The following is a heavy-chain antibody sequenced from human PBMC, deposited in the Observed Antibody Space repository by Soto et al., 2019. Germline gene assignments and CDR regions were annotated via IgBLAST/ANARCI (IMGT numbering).Heavy chain of an antibody. V-gene: IGHV1-69*13. D-gene: IGHD6-19*01. Sequence: ASVKVSCKASGGTFSSYAISWVRQAPGQGLEWMGGIIPIFGTANYAQKFQGRVTITADESTSTAYMELSSLRSEDTAVYYCARGRSSGWYGYFDYWGQGTLVTVSS. CDR2: IIPIFGTA. CDR3: ARGRSSGWYGYFDY. CDR1: GGTFSSYA. J-gene: IGHJ4*02.